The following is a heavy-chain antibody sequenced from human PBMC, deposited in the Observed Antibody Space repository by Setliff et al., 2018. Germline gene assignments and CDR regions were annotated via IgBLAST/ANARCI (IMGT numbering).Heavy chain of an antibody. CDR3: ASARPHFGVVIRSPPDY. CDR2: INTNTGNP. CDR1: GYTFTSYA. V-gene: IGHV7-4-1*02. D-gene: IGHD3-3*01. J-gene: IGHJ4*02. Sequence: ASVKVSCKASGYTFTSYAMNWVRQAPGQGLEWMGWINTNTGNPTYAQGFTGRFVFSLDTSVSTAYLQISSLKAEDTAVYYCASARPHFGVVIRSPPDYWDQGTLVTVSS.